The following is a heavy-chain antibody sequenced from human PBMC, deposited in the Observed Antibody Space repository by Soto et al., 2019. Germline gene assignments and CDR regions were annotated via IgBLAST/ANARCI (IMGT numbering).Heavy chain of an antibody. J-gene: IGHJ4*02. Sequence: GGSLRLSCAASEFSFDDYAMSWVRQAPGKGLEWVSSITYTGVSTYYVDSVKGRFTISRDNSKDTLYLQMNSLRAEDTAVYYCARRGPGTYFDYWGQGTLVTVSS. CDR3: ARRGPGTYFDY. CDR1: EFSFDDYA. V-gene: IGHV3-23*01. D-gene: IGHD6-13*01. CDR2: ITYTGVST.